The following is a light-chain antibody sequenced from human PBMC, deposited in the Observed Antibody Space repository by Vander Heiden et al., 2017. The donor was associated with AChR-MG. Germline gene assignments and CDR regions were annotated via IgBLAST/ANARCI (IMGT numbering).Light chain of an antibody. CDR1: QSLLHSNGYNY. CDR3: MQSLHSPRT. J-gene: IGKJ2*01. Sequence: DIVVTQSPPSLPVTRGEQASISCRSSQSLLHSNGYNYLDWYLQKPGQSPQLLIYWASNRASGVPDRFSGSGSGTDFTLKISRVEAEDVGVYYCMQSLHSPRTFGQGTKLEIK. CDR2: WAS. V-gene: IGKV2-28*01.